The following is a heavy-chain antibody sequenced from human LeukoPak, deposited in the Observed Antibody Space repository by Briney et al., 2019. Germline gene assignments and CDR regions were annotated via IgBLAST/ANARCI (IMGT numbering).Heavy chain of an antibody. CDR2: IYYSGST. CDR3: AREAQGSGYFHYYYYMDV. Sequence: SETLSLTCTVSGGSISSYYWSWIRQPAGKGLEWIGRIYYSGSTNYNPSLKSRVTISVDTSKNQFSLKLSSVTAADTAVYYCAREAQGSGYFHYYYYMDVWGKGTTVTVSS. D-gene: IGHD3-3*01. J-gene: IGHJ6*03. V-gene: IGHV4-4*07. CDR1: GGSISSYY.